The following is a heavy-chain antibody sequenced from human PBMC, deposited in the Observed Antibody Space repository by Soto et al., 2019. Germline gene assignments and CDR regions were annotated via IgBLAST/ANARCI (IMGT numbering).Heavy chain of an antibody. J-gene: IGHJ4*02. CDR2: MNPNSGNT. CDR1: GYSFTSYD. V-gene: IGHV1-8*01. D-gene: IGHD6-19*01. Sequence: QVQLVQSGAEVKKPGASVKVSCKASGYSFTSYDINWVRQATGQGLEWMGWMNPNSGNTAYAQKFQGRVTMTRNTSISTAFMELSSLRSEDTAVYYCARERSSGWYVDYWGQGTLVTVSS. CDR3: ARERSSGWYVDY.